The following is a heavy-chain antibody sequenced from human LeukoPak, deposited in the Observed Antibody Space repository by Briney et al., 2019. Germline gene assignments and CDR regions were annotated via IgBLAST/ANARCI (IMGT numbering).Heavy chain of an antibody. CDR2: INWNGGST. V-gene: IGHV3-20*04. CDR3: AKGEENYYDSSGYDY. CDR1: GFTLDDYG. J-gene: IGHJ4*02. D-gene: IGHD3-22*01. Sequence: TGGSLRLSCAASGFTLDDYGMSWVRQAPGKGLEWVSGINWNGGSTGYADSVKGRFTISRDNAKNSLYLQMNSLRAEDTAVYYCAKGEENYYDSSGYDYWGQGTLVTVSS.